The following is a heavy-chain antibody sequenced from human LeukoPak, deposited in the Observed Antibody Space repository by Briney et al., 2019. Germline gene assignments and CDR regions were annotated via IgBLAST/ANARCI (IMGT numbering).Heavy chain of an antibody. CDR2: ISAYNGKT. V-gene: IGHV1-18*04. D-gene: IGHD5-18*01. Sequence: ASVKVSCKASGYTFSSHYISWVRQAPGQGLEWIGWISAYNGKTSYAQKLQGRVTMITDTSTSTAYTDLRSLRSDDTAVYYCARSGYSCGHGDYWGQGTLVTVSS. CDR3: ARSGYSCGHGDY. CDR1: GYTFSSHY. J-gene: IGHJ4*02.